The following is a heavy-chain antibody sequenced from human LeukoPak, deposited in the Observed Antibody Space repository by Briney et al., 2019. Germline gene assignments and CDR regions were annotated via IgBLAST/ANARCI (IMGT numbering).Heavy chain of an antibody. CDR1: GFNFNDLS. Sequence: GGSLRLSCAASGFNFNDLSMIWVRQAPGKGLEWLSYITGSSNTIYYTDSVKGRFTISRDNAKNSVYLQMNSLRDEDTAVYFCARVRGSRWPIAYFDYWGQGTLVPVSS. D-gene: IGHD6-13*01. V-gene: IGHV3-48*02. CDR3: ARVRGSRWPIAYFDY. CDR2: ITGSSNTI. J-gene: IGHJ4*02.